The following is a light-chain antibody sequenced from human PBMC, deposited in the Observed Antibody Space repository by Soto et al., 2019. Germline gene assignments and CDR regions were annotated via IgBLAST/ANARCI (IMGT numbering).Light chain of an antibody. CDR3: QQYGSSPWT. J-gene: IGKJ1*01. Sequence: EIVLTQSPGTLSLSPGERATLSCRASQSVSSSYLAWYQQKPGQAPRLLIYGASSRTTGIPDRFSGSGSGTDFTLTISRLAPEDFAVYYCQQYGSSPWTFGQGTKVDIK. CDR1: QSVSSSY. CDR2: GAS. V-gene: IGKV3-20*01.